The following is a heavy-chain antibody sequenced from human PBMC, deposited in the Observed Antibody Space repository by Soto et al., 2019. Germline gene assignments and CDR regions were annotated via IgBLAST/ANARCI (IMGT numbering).Heavy chain of an antibody. D-gene: IGHD5-12*01. CDR1: GFTVSSNY. CDR2: IYSGGRT. Sequence: GGGLIHPGGSLRLSCAASGFTVSSNYMSWVRQAPGKGLEWVSTIYSGGRTFYADSVKGRFTISRDSSKNTLYLEMNSLRAEDTAVYYCARDGAMATYFEYFQHWGQGTLVTVSS. CDR3: ARDGAMATYFEYFQH. J-gene: IGHJ1*01. V-gene: IGHV3-53*01.